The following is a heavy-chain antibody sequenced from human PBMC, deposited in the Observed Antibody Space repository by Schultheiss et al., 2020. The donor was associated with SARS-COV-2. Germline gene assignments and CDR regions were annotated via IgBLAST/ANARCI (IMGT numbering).Heavy chain of an antibody. D-gene: IGHD3-10*01. J-gene: IGHJ6*02. CDR3: TTPYGSGSYYNNPLYYYYYGMDV. Sequence: GGSLRLSCAASGFTFSNAWMSWVRQAPGKGLEWVGRIKSKTDGGTTDYAAPVKGRFTISRDDSKNTLYLQMNSLKTEDTAVYYCTTPYGSGSYYNNPLYYYYYGMDVWGQGTTVTVSS. CDR1: GFTFSNAW. V-gene: IGHV3-15*01. CDR2: IKSKTDGGTT.